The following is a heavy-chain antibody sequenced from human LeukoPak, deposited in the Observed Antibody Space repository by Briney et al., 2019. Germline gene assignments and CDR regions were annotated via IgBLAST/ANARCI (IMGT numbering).Heavy chain of an antibody. J-gene: IGHJ4*02. V-gene: IGHV1-2*02. CDR2: INPNSGGT. Sequence: GASVKVSCKVSGYTFTGYYMHWVRQAPGQGLEWMGWINPNSGGTNYAQKFQGRVTMTRDTSISTAYMELSRLRSDDTAVYYCARLSEMATTDFDYWGQGTLVTVSS. CDR1: GYTFTGYY. D-gene: IGHD5-24*01. CDR3: ARLSEMATTDFDY.